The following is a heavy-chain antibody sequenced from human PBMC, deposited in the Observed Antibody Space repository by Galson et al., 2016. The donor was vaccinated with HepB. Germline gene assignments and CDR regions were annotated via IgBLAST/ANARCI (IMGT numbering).Heavy chain of an antibody. CDR3: ARLTRVAVIRGVTGYHSLDV. V-gene: IGHV4-59*01. CDR1: GGPITSYD. D-gene: IGHD3-10*01. J-gene: IGHJ6*02. CDR2: ISYTGNT. Sequence: SETLSLTCAVSGGPITSYDWAWLRQSPGKGLEWIGCISYTGNTSYNPSLQSLVTISVDTSKNQFSLRRRSVTAADTGNYYCARLTRVAVIRGVTGYHSLDVWGQGTTVTVSS.